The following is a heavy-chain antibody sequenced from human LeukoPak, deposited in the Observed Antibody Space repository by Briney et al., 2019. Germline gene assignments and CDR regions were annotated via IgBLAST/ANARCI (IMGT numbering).Heavy chain of an antibody. V-gene: IGHV4-34*01. CDR2: INHSGST. CDR3: ARVGTPIYGSGSYNPIFDY. D-gene: IGHD3-10*01. J-gene: IGHJ4*02. CDR1: GGSFSGYY. Sequence: SETLSLTCAVYGGSFSGYYWSWIRQPPGKGLEWIGEINHSGSTNYNPSLKSRVTISVDTSNNLSSLKLSSVTAADTAVYYCARVGTPIYGSGSYNPIFDYWGQGTLVTVSS.